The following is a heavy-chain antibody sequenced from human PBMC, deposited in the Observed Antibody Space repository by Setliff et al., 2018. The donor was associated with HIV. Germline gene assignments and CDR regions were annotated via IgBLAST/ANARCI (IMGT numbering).Heavy chain of an antibody. J-gene: IGHJ4*02. CDR1: GFTFSDYY. V-gene: IGHV3-11*03. D-gene: IGHD5-12*01. CDR3: ARNGYSGLFFDY. Sequence: GGSLRLSCAASGFTFSDYYMSWLRQAPGKGLEWVSDMSSSSGRTNYADSVKGRFTISRDNAQNSLYLHVNSLRAEDTAVYFCARNGYSGLFFDYWGQGTLVTVSS. CDR2: MSSSSGRT.